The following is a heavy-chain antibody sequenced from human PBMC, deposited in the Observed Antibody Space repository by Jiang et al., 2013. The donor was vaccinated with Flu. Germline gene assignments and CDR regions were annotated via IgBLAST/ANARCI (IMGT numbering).Heavy chain of an antibody. CDR3: VRAEIYYYDGSSYYYFDY. CDR2: IKSKTYGGTT. D-gene: IGHD3-22*01. CDR1: GFTFGDYA. Sequence: QLVESGGGLVQPGRSLRLSCTASGFTFGDYAMSWVRQAPGKGLEWVSFIKSKTYGGTTEYAASVKGRFTISRGDSKSIAYLQMNSLKTEDTAVYYCVRAEIYYYDGSSYYYFDYWGQGTLVTVSS. J-gene: IGHJ4*02. V-gene: IGHV3-49*04.